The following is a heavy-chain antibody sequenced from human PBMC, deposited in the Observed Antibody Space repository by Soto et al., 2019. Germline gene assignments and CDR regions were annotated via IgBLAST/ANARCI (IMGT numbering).Heavy chain of an antibody. CDR1: GFTFDDYT. D-gene: IGHD3-22*01. CDR3: AKDGYYDTSGYPDD. V-gene: IGHV3-43*01. CDR2: ISWDGGST. J-gene: IGHJ4*02. Sequence: GGSLRLSCAASGFTFDDYTMHWVRQAPGKGLEWVSLISWDGGSTYYADSVKGRFTISRDNSKNSLYLQMNSLRTEDTALYYCAKDGYYDTSGYPDDSGQGTLVTVSS.